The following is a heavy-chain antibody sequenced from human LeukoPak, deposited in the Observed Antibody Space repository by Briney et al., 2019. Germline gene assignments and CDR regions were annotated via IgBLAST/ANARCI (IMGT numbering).Heavy chain of an antibody. Sequence: SETLSLTRTVSAGSISSSSYYWGWIRRPPGKGLEWIGSIYYSGSTYYNPSLKSRVTISVDTSKNQFSLKLSSVTAADTAVYYCASDCSGGSCYQSGAALGGYWGQGTLVTVSS. V-gene: IGHV4-39*01. J-gene: IGHJ4*02. CDR1: AGSISSSSYY. CDR2: IYYSGST. CDR3: ASDCSGGSCYQSGAALGGY. D-gene: IGHD2-15*01.